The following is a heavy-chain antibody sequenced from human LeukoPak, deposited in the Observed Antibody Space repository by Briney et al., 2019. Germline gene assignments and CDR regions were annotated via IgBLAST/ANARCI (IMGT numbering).Heavy chain of an antibody. J-gene: IGHJ4*02. D-gene: IGHD5-18*01. CDR2: IKNDGISI. Sequence: PGGSLRLSCAASGFTLSSYWMHWVRQAPGKGLVWVSRIKNDGISISYADSLKGRFTISRHNAKNTLYLQMNSLRGEDTGVYYCARDGYSYGHDFDLWGGGTLV. CDR1: GFTLSSYW. CDR3: ARDGYSYGHDFDL. V-gene: IGHV3-74*01.